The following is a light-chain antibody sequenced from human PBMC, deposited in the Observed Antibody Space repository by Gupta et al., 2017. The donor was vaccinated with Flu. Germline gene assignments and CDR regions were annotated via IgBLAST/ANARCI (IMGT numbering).Light chain of an antibody. CDR3: QQDGNSPFT. Sequence: EIVLTQSPGTLSLSPGERATLSCRASQSVSSSSLAWYQQRPGQAPRLLIFGSSSRATGIPDMFSGGGSGTDFILTISRLEHEYFAVYYCQQDGNSPFTFGRGTKVDIK. V-gene: IGKV3-20*01. CDR2: GSS. J-gene: IGKJ3*01. CDR1: QSVSSSS.